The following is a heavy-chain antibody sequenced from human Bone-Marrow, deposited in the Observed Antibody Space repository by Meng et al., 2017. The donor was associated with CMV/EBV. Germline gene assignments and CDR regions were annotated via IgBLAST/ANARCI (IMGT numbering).Heavy chain of an antibody. Sequence: SQTLSLTCAVYGGSFSGYYWSWIRQPPGKGLEWIGEINHSGSTNYNPSLKSRVTISVDTSKNQFSLKLSSVTAADTAVYYCARDYDFWSGYYVYFDYWGQGTLVTGSS. CDR2: INHSGST. J-gene: IGHJ4*02. CDR3: ARDYDFWSGYYVYFDY. V-gene: IGHV4-34*01. D-gene: IGHD3-3*01. CDR1: GGSFSGYY.